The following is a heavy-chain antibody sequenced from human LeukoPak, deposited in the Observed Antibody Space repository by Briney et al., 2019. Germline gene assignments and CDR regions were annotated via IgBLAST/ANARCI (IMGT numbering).Heavy chain of an antibody. V-gene: IGHV4-39*01. CDR3: ARVGRYSGSYGFDY. J-gene: IGHJ4*02. CDR2: IYYSGST. D-gene: IGHD1-26*01. CDR1: GGSISSSSYY. Sequence: SETLSLTCTVSGGSISSSSYYWGWIRQPPGKGLEWIGGIYYSGSTYYNPSLKSRVTISVDTSKNQFSLKLSSVTAADTAVYYCARVGRYSGSYGFDYWGQGTLVTVSS.